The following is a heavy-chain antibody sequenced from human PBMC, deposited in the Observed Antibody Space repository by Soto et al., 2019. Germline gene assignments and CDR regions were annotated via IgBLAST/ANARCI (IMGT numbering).Heavy chain of an antibody. J-gene: IGHJ4*02. Sequence: SVKVSCKASGGTFSSYAISWVRQAPGQGLEWMGGIIPIFGTANYAQKLQGRVTMTTDTSTSTAYMELRSLRSDDTAVYYCARPNKLLWFGELPYPHDYWGQGTLVTVSA. V-gene: IGHV1-69*05. D-gene: IGHD3-10*01. CDR3: ARPNKLLWFGELPYPHDY. CDR1: GGTFSSYA. CDR2: IIPIFGTA.